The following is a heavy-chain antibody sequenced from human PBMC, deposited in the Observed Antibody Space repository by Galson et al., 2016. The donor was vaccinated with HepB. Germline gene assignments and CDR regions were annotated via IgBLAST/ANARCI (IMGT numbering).Heavy chain of an antibody. CDR3: ASRQHTFDP. J-gene: IGHJ5*02. D-gene: IGHD1-1*01. CDR2: IYHSGST. Sequence: SETLSLTCAVSGGSISSNNWWSWVRQPPGKGLEWIAEIYHSGSTNYNPSLKSRVTISVDKSKNQFSLNLTSVTAADTAVYFCASRQHTFDPWGQGTLVTVSS. V-gene: IGHV4-4*02. CDR1: GGSISSNNW.